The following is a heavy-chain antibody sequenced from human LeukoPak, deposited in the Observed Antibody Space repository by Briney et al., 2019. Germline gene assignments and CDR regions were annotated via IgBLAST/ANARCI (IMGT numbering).Heavy chain of an antibody. CDR3: ARELVSLRGYYYDSSGYYHP. CDR2: IYYSGST. D-gene: IGHD3-22*01. CDR1: GGSISSSSYY. J-gene: IGHJ5*02. V-gene: IGHV4-39*07. Sequence: SETLSLTCTVSGGSISSSSYYWGWIRQPPGKGLEWIGSIYYSGSTYYNPSLKSRVTISVDTSKNQFSLKLSSVTAADTAAYYCARELVSLRGYYYDSSGYYHPWGQGTLVTVSS.